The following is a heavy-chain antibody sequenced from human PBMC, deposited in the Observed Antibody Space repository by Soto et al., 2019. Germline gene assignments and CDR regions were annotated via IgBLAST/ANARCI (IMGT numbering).Heavy chain of an antibody. Sequence: TSETLSLTCAVYGGSFSGYYWSWIRQPPGKGLEWIGEINHSGSTNYNPSLKSRVTISVDTSKNQFSLKLSSVTAADTAVYYCARGAMVRGVPYYYSYYYTDVWGKGTTVTVSS. CDR3: ARGAMVRGVPYYYSYYYTDV. J-gene: IGHJ6*03. D-gene: IGHD3-10*01. V-gene: IGHV4-34*01. CDR1: GGSFSGYY. CDR2: INHSGST.